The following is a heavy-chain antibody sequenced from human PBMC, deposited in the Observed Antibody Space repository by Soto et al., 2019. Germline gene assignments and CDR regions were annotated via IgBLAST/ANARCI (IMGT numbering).Heavy chain of an antibody. J-gene: IGHJ6*02. Sequence: ASVKVSCKASGYTFTNYYIHWVRQAPGQGLEWMGIINPSGGSTNYAQNFQGRVTMTRDTSTSTVYMELSSLRSDDTAVYYCARGRVGSMDVWGLGTTVTVSS. CDR2: INPSGGST. CDR3: ARGRVGSMDV. D-gene: IGHD1-26*01. V-gene: IGHV1-46*03. CDR1: GYTFTNYY.